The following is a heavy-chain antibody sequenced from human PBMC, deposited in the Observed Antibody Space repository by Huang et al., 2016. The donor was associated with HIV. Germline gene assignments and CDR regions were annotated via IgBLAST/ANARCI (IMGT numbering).Heavy chain of an antibody. CDR1: GFTFSSYW. J-gene: IGHJ4*02. CDR2: INSDGSSS. V-gene: IGHV3-74*01. CDR3: VRDPRIQSWLNYFDY. D-gene: IGHD3-22*01. Sequence: EVQLVESGGGLVQPGGSLRLSCAASGFTFSSYWMHWVRHAPGKGLCWVSRINSDGSSSGYADSVKGRFTISRDNAKNTLYLQMNSLRAEDTAVYYCVRDPRIQSWLNYFDYWGQGTLVSVSS.